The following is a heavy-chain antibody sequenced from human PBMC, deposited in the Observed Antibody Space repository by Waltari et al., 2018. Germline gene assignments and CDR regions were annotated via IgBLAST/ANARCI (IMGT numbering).Heavy chain of an antibody. CDR1: GFTFRTYS. CDR2: IDKSSSTI. Sequence: EVQLVESGGGLVQPGGSLRLPCAASGFTFRTYSMNWVRQAPGKSPEWVSYIDKSSSTIYYADPGKGRFTISRDNAKNSLSLQMNSLRAEDTAVYYCASDGVGVHPGDAFDIWGQGTMATVSS. CDR3: ASDGVGVHPGDAFDI. J-gene: IGHJ3*02. D-gene: IGHD1-26*01. V-gene: IGHV3-48*01.